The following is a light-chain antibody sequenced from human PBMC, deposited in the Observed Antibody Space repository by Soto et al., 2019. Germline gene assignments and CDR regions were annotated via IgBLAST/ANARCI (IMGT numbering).Light chain of an antibody. CDR2: EVT. J-gene: IGLJ3*02. Sequence: QSALTQPASVSGSPGQSITISCTGTSSDVGGYNYVSWYQQHPGKAPNLMIYEVTTRPSGVSNRFSGSKSGNTASLTISGLQAEDEADYYCSSYTSSSTWVFGGGTKLTVL. V-gene: IGLV2-14*01. CDR1: SSDVGGYNY. CDR3: SSYTSSSTWV.